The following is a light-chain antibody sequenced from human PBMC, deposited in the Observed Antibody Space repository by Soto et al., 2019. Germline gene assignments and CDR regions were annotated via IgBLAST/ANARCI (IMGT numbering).Light chain of an antibody. J-gene: IGLJ2*01. CDR3: SSYTIDKTVL. V-gene: IGLV2-14*03. CDR1: STDVGGYNY. CDR2: DVT. Sequence: QSALTQPASVSGSPGQSITISCTGSSTDVGGYNYVSWHQQHPGKAPKLMIFDVTKRPSGVSNRFSGSKSGDTASLTISGLKAEDEADYYCSSYTIDKTVLFGGGTKLTGL.